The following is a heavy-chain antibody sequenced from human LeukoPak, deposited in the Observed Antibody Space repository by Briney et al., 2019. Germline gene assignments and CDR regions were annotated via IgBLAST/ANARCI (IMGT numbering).Heavy chain of an antibody. V-gene: IGHV4-59*12. D-gene: IGHD3-16*02. CDR1: GGSISSYY. Sequence: SETLSLTCTVSGGSISSYYWSWIRQPPGKGLEWIGYIYHSGTTNYNPSLKSRVTISVDTSKNQFSLKLSSVTAADTAVYYCARGGIGYDYVWGSYRYTDYFDYWGQGTLVTVSS. CDR2: IYHSGTT. CDR3: ARGGIGYDYVWGSYRYTDYFDY. J-gene: IGHJ4*02.